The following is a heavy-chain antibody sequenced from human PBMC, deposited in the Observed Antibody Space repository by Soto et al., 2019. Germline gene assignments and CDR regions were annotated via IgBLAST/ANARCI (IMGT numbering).Heavy chain of an antibody. J-gene: IGHJ6*02. CDR3: AIGTEGRYYYGMDV. V-gene: IGHV4-34*01. CDR2: INHSGST. CDR1: GGSFSGYY. Sequence: PSETLSLTCAVYGGSFSGYYWSWIRQPPGKGLEWIGEINHSGSTNYNPSLKSRVTISVVTSKNQFSLKLSSVTAADTAVYYCAIGTEGRYYYGMDVWGQGTTVTVSS. D-gene: IGHD6-13*01.